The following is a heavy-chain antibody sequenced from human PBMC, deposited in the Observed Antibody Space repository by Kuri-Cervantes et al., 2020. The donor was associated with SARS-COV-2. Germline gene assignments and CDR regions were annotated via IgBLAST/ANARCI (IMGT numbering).Heavy chain of an antibody. CDR1: GGTFSSYA. D-gene: IGHD6-19*01. Sequence: SVKVSCKASGGTFSSYAISWVRQAPGQGLEWMGGIIPIFGTANYAQKFQGRVTITTDESTSTAYMELSSLRSEDTAVYYCARDFEPGVAVAGANYCYMDVWGKGTTVTVSS. V-gene: IGHV1-69*05. J-gene: IGHJ6*03. CDR3: ARDFEPGVAVAGANYCYMDV. CDR2: IIPIFGTA.